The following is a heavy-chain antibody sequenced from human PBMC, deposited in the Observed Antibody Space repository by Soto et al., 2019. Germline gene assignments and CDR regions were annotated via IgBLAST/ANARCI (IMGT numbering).Heavy chain of an antibody. V-gene: IGHV1-18*01. Sequence: ASVKVSCKASGYTFTSYGISWVRQAPGQGLEWMGWISAYNGNTNYAQKLQGRVTMTTDTSTSTAYMELRSLRSDDTAVYYCARDPPGSGGDCCAFDYWGQGTLVTVSS. CDR3: ARDPPGSGGDCCAFDY. J-gene: IGHJ4*02. D-gene: IGHD2-21*02. CDR2: ISAYNGNT. CDR1: GYTFTSYG.